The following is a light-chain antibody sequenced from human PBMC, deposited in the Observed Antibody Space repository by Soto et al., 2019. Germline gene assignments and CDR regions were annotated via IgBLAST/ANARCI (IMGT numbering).Light chain of an antibody. CDR2: WAS. J-gene: IGKJ1*01. CDR1: QSFLYSSNNKNY. V-gene: IGKV4-1*01. CDR3: QQYYSAPPT. Sequence: DIVMTQSPDSLAVSLGERATVNCKSSQSFLYSSNNKNYLAWYQQKPGQPPKLLIYWASTRESGVPDRFSGSGSGTNFNLTISSLQAEDVAVYYCQQYYSAPPTFGQGTKVEI.